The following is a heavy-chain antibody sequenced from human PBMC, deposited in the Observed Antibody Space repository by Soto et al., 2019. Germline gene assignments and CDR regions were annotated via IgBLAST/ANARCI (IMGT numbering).Heavy chain of an antibody. V-gene: IGHV4-4*07. D-gene: IGHD1-1*01. CDR1: GASISGFY. J-gene: IGHJ5*02. CDR2: IYATGTT. CDR3: VRDGTKTLWDWFDP. Sequence: ETLSLTCTVSGASISGFYWSWIRKSAGKGLEWIGRIYATGTTDYNPSLKSRVMMSVDTSKKQFSLKLRSVTAADTAVYYCVRDGTKTLWDWFDPWGQGISVTVSS.